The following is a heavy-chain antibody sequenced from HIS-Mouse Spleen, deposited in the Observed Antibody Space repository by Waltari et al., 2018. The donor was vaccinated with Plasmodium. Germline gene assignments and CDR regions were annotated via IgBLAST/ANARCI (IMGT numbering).Heavy chain of an antibody. J-gene: IGHJ2*01. CDR1: GGSFSGYY. CDR2: INHSGST. Sequence: QVQLQQWGAGLLKPSETLSLTCAVYGGSFSGYYWSWTRQPPGKGLEWIGEINHSGSTNNNPSLKSRVTISVDTSKNQFSLKLSSVTAADTAVYYCARVTSSGVYWYFDLWGRGTLVTVSS. D-gene: IGHD3-3*01. CDR3: ARVTSSGVYWYFDL. V-gene: IGHV4-34*01.